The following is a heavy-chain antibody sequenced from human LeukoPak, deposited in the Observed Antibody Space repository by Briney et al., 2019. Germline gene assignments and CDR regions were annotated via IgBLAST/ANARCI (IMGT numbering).Heavy chain of an antibody. CDR2: ISRSGSTI. V-gene: IGHV3-48*03. J-gene: IGHJ3*02. CDR3: ARERETTVTYDAFDI. D-gene: IGHD4-17*01. Sequence: GGSLRLSCVASGFTFSSYEMNWVRQAPGKGLEWVSYISRSGSTIYHADSVKGRFTLSRDNAKKSLYLEMKSLRAEDTAVYYCARERETTVTYDAFDIWGLGKMVTVSS. CDR1: GFTFSSYE.